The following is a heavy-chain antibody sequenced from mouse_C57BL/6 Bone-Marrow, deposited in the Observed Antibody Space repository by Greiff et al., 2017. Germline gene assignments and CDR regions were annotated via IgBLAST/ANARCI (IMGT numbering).Heavy chain of an antibody. CDR2: IDPSDSYT. CDR3: ARRGFITTVVPYFDY. D-gene: IGHD1-1*01. V-gene: IGHV1-50*01. Sequence: KESCKASGYTFTSYWMQWVKQRPGQGLEWIGEIDPSDSYTNYNQKFKGKATLTVDTSSSTAYMQLSSLTSEDSAVYYCARRGFITTVVPYFDYWGQGTTLTVSS. CDR1: GYTFTSYW. J-gene: IGHJ2*01.